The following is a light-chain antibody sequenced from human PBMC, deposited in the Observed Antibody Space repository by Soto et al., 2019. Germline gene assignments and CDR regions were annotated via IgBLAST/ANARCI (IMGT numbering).Light chain of an antibody. CDR2: SNN. CDR3: AAWDDSLNVYVV. Sequence: QSVLTQPPSASGTPGQRVTISCSGSSSNIGSNTINWYQQLPVTAPNLLLYSNNQRPSGVPDRFSGSKSGTSASLAIIGLQSEDEADYYCAAWDDSLNVYVVFGGGTKLTVL. V-gene: IGLV1-44*01. J-gene: IGLJ2*01. CDR1: SSNIGSNT.